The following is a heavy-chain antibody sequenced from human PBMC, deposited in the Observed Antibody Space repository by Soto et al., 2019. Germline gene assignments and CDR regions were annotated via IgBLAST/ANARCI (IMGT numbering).Heavy chain of an antibody. Sequence: QEQLVESGGGVVQPGRSLRVSCAASGFNFSTYGMHWVRQAPGKGLEWIVSFYYTGGTYSTYYNPSLKSRVTISVDTSKSQFSLNLRSVTAADAAVYYCASPRQGNYDFLSGYYALDYWGPGTLVTVSS. CDR1: GFNFSTYG. CDR3: ASPRQGNYDFLSGYYALDY. V-gene: IGHV3-30*03. J-gene: IGHJ4*02. CDR2: YYTGGTYST. D-gene: IGHD3-3*01.